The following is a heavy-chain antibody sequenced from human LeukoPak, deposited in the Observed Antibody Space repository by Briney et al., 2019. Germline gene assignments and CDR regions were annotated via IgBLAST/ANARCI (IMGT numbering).Heavy chain of an antibody. CDR2: IIPILGIA. J-gene: IGHJ5*02. CDR1: GGTFSSYA. D-gene: IGHD2/OR15-2a*01. Sequence: SVKVSCKASGGTFSSYAISWVRQAPGQGLEWMGRIIPILGIANYAQKFQGRVTITADKSTSTAYMELSSLRSEDTAVYYCARDYGTTPNWFDPWGQGTLVTVSS. V-gene: IGHV1-69*04. CDR3: ARDYGTTPNWFDP.